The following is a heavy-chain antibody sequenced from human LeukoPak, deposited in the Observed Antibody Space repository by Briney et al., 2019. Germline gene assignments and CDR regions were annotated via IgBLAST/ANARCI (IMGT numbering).Heavy chain of an antibody. CDR1: GFTFSTYW. CDR3: ARDPYSRSWSYGMDV. Sequence: GGSLRLSCTASGFTFSTYWMSWVRQTPEKGLEWVADIKEDGSEEVYVDSVKGRFTISRDNAKSSLYLQMNSLRTEDTAVYYCARDPYSRSWSYGMDVWGQGTTVTVSS. J-gene: IGHJ6*02. D-gene: IGHD6-13*01. V-gene: IGHV3-7*05. CDR2: IKEDGSEE.